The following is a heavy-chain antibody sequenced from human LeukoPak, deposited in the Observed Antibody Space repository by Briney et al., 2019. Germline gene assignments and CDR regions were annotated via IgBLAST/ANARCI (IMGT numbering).Heavy chain of an antibody. CDR2: ISGSGGGT. CDR1: GFTFSSYA. V-gene: IGHV3-23*01. CDR3: ARREFYYASYGMDV. Sequence: GGSLRLSCAASGFTFSSYAMSWVRQAPGKGLDWVSTISGSGGGTYYADSVRGRFTISRDNSKNTLYLQMNNLRAEDTAVYYCARREFYYASYGMDVRGHGTSVTVSS. D-gene: IGHD3-10*01. J-gene: IGHJ6*02.